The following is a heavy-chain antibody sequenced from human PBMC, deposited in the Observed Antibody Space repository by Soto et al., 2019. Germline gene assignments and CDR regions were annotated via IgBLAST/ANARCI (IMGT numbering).Heavy chain of an antibody. Sequence: SVKVSCKASGSAFPSYDINWVRQAAGQGLEWMGWMNPNSGNTGYAQKFQGRVTMTRNTSISTAYMELSSLRSEDTAVYYCAGRREDSYYYYGMDVWGQGTTVTVSS. D-gene: IGHD6-25*01. J-gene: IGHJ6*02. CDR3: AGRREDSYYYYGMDV. V-gene: IGHV1-8*01. CDR2: MNPNSGNT. CDR1: GSAFPSYD.